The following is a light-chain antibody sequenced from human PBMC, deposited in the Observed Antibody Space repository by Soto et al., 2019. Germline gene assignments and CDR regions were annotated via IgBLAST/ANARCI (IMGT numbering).Light chain of an antibody. J-gene: IGKJ4*01. CDR1: QSVSSN. Sequence: EIVMTQSPATLSVSPGERATLSCRASQSVSSNLAWYQQKPGQAPRLLIYGTYFRATGITARFSGSGSGTEFTLTISSLQSEDVAVDYCQQYNNGLPLTFGGGTKVEIK. V-gene: IGKV3D-15*01. CDR2: GTY. CDR3: QQYNNGLPLT.